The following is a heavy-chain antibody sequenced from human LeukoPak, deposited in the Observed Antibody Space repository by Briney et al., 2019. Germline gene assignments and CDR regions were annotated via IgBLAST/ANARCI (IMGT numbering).Heavy chain of an antibody. D-gene: IGHD6-6*01. V-gene: IGHV3-23*01. CDR2: ITTSDGNT. J-gene: IGHJ5*02. Sequence: GGSLRLSCAASGFTFSSYTMSWVRQAPGKGLEWVSTITTSDGNTYYADSVKGRFTVSRDNSKNTLFLQMNSLRAEDTAVYYCAKCGSIAARPLVSWGQGTLVTVSS. CDR3: AKCGSIAARPLVS. CDR1: GFTFSSYT.